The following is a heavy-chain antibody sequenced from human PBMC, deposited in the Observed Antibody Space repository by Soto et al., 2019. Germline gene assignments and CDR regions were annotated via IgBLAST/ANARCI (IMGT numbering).Heavy chain of an antibody. CDR1: GFTFSNYA. D-gene: IGHD1-7*01. CDR3: AKRSVSGTYSPFDY. J-gene: IGHJ4*02. Sequence: GGSLRLSCTGSGFTFSNYALAWVRQAAGKGLEWISAINEDSTNTYHADSVKGRFTISRDSSKNTLYLQLSSLRADDTAIYYCAKRSVSGTYSPFDYWGQGTLVTVSS. V-gene: IGHV3-23*01. CDR2: INEDSTNT.